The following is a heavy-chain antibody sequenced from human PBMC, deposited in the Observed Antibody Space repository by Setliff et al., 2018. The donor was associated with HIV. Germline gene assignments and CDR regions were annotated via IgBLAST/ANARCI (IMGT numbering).Heavy chain of an antibody. Sequence: PSENLSLTCIVSGVSISSGGYYWSWVRQHPGKGLEWIGYIYYSGSAYYNPSLQNRIDISVDASTNQFSLKLTSVTAADTAVYYCAMAVADRGVYYLDYWGQGTLVTVSS. V-gene: IGHV4-31*03. J-gene: IGHJ4*01. D-gene: IGHD6-19*01. CDR3: AMAVADRGVYYLDY. CDR1: GVSISSGGYY. CDR2: IYYSGSA.